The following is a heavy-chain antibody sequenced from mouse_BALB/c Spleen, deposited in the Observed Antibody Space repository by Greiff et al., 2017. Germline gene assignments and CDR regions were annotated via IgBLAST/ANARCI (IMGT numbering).Heavy chain of an antibody. CDR2: IRSKSNNYAT. CDR3: VSTTAGTY. V-gene: IGHV10-1*02. Sequence: EVQLVESGGGLVQPKGSLKLSCAASGFTFNTYAMNWVRQAPGKGLEWVARIRSKSNNYATYYADSVKDRFTISRDDSQSMLYLQMNNLKTEDTAMYYCVSTTAGTYWGQGTLVTVSA. D-gene: IGHD1-2*01. J-gene: IGHJ3*01. CDR1: GFTFNTYA.